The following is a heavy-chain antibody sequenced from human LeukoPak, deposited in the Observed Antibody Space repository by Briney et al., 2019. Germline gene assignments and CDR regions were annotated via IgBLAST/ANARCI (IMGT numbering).Heavy chain of an antibody. CDR2: IYYSGST. D-gene: IGHD3-3*01. V-gene: IGHV4-59*12. J-gene: IGHJ3*02. CDR3: ARARITIFGVVPDAFDI. Sequence: SETLSLTCTVSGGSISSYYWSWIRQPPGKGLEWIGYIYYSGSTNYNPSLKSRVTISVDTSKNQFSLKLSSVTAADTAVYYCARARITIFGVVPDAFDIWGQGTMVTVSS. CDR1: GGSISSYY.